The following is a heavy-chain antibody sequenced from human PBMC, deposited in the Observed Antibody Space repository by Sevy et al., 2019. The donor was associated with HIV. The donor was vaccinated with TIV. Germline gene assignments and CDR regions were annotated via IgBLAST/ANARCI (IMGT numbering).Heavy chain of an antibody. CDR3: TRDINYYDSSGDYFSGFDY. D-gene: IGHD3-22*01. J-gene: IGHJ4*02. CDR2: IYYSGST. CDR1: GGSISSYY. V-gene: IGHV4-59*01. Sequence: SETLSLTCTVSGGSISSYYWSWIRQPPGKGLEWIGYIYYSGSTNYNPSLKSRVTISVDTSKNQFSLKLSSVTAAVTAVYYGTRDINYYDSSGDYFSGFDYWGQGTLVTVSS.